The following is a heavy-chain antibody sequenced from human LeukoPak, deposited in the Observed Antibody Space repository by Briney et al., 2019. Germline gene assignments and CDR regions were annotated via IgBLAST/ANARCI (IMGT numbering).Heavy chain of an antibody. D-gene: IGHD3-22*01. CDR3: ARTGQTYYYDSSGYYYVDY. Sequence: PSETLSLTCAVYGGSFSGYYWSWIRQPPGKGLEWIVEINHSGSNNYNTSLKSRVTISVDTSKNQFSLNLSSVTAADTAVYYCARTGQTYYYDSSGYYYVDYWGQGTLVTVSS. CDR2: INHSGSN. V-gene: IGHV4-34*01. CDR1: GGSFSGYY. J-gene: IGHJ4*02.